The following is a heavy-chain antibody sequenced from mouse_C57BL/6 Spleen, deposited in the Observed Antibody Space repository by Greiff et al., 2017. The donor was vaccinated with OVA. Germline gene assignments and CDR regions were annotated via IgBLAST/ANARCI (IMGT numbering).Heavy chain of an antibody. CDR1: GFTFSSYG. CDR3: AREGDVSYAMDY. J-gene: IGHJ4*01. CDR2: ISSGGSYT. V-gene: IGHV5-6*01. Sequence: EVKLVESGGDLVKPGGSLKLSCAASGFTFSSYGMSWVRQTPDKRLEWVATISSGGSYTYYPDSVKGRFTISRDNAKNTLYLQMSSLKSEDTAMYYCAREGDVSYAMDYWGQGTSVTVSS.